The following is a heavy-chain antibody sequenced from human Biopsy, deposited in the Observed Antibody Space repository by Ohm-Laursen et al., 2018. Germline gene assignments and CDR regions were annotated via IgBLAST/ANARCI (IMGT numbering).Heavy chain of an antibody. V-gene: IGHV1-69*06. Sequence: GASVKVSCNAPGGTFSNYGVNWVRQAPGQGLEWLGGNIPILGTGNYAQKFQDRVTVAADTSTSTSYMELSSLTSEDTAIYYCARGPHSGSHSCFDYWGRGTLVTVSS. D-gene: IGHD1-26*01. CDR2: NIPILGTG. CDR3: ARGPHSGSHSCFDY. CDR1: GGTFSNYG. J-gene: IGHJ4*02.